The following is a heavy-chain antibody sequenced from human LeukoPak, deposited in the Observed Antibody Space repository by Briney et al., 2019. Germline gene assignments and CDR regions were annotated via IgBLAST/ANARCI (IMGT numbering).Heavy chain of an antibody. CDR2: ISQTGRT. Sequence: PSESLSLTCAVSGYSITIAYYWGWGRQSPGKGLQWIGGISQTGRTYYNPSLKSRLAISADTSKNQFSLNLTSVTAADTALYYCARVRVGFVVTITTYYIDSWGQGTLVTVSS. CDR3: ARVRVGFVVTITTYYIDS. J-gene: IGHJ4*02. D-gene: IGHD2-21*02. CDR1: GYSITIAYY. V-gene: IGHV4-38-2*01.